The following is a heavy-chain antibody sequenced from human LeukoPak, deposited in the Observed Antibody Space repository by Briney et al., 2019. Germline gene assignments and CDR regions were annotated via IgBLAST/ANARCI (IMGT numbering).Heavy chain of an antibody. V-gene: IGHV4-34*01. D-gene: IGHD6-13*01. CDR1: GGSFSGYY. CDR2: INHSGST. J-gene: IGHJ6*02. Sequence: SETLSLTCAVYGGSFSGYYWSWIPQPPGKGLEWIGEINHSGSTNYNPSLKSRVTISVDTSKNQFSLKLSSVTAADTAVYYCARGPTIAAAGRDYYYYGMDVWGQGTTVTVSS. CDR3: ARGPTIAAAGRDYYYYGMDV.